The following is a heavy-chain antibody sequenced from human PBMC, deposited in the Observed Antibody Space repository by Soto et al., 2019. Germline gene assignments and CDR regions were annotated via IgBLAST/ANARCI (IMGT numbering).Heavy chain of an antibody. D-gene: IGHD5-12*01. J-gene: IGHJ4*02. V-gene: IGHV3-21*01. Sequence: EVQLVESGGGLVKPGGSLRLSCAASGFTFSSYSMNWVRQAPGKGLEWVSSISSSSSYIYYADSVKGRFTISRDNAKNSLYLQMNSLGAEDTAVYYCAREVSKYSGYDFDYWGQGTLVTVSS. CDR1: GFTFSSYS. CDR2: ISSSSSYI. CDR3: AREVSKYSGYDFDY.